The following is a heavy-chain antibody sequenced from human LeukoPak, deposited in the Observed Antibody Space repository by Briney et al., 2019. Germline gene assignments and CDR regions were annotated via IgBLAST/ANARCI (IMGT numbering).Heavy chain of an antibody. D-gene: IGHD1-26*01. J-gene: IGHJ3*02. Sequence: PGGSLRLSCAASGFTVSSNYMSWVRQAPGKGLEWVSVIYSGGSTYYADSVKGRFTISRDNSKNTLYLQMNSLRAEDTAVYYCARGRRRLVGATTGDAFDIWGQGTMVTVSS. CDR2: IYSGGST. V-gene: IGHV3-66*02. CDR1: GFTVSSNY. CDR3: ARGRRRLVGATTGDAFDI.